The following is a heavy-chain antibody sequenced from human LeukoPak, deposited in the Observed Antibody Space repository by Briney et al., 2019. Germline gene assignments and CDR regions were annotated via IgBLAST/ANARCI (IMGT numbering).Heavy chain of an antibody. CDR3: ARAGDIVVVPAAVFDY. CDR1: GGSFSGYY. CDR2: INRSGST. D-gene: IGHD2-2*01. Sequence: KSSETLSLTCAVYGGSFSGYYWSWIRQPPGKGLEWIGEINRSGSTNYNPSLKSRVTISVDTSKNQFSLKLSSVTAADTAVYYCARAGDIVVVPAAVFDYWGQGTLVTVSS. V-gene: IGHV4-34*01. J-gene: IGHJ4*02.